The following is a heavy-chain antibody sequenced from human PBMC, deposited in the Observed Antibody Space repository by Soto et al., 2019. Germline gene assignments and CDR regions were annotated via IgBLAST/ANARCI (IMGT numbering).Heavy chain of an antibody. CDR3: ARDSTILTRAMDV. Sequence: SETLSLTCTVSGDSISNYYWSWIRQPAGKGLEWVGRISSSGSTNYNPSLKSRVTMSIDTSEKQLSLNLRSVTAADTAVYYCARDSTILTRAMDVWGPGTTVTVSS. CDR1: GDSISNYY. J-gene: IGHJ6*02. V-gene: IGHV4-4*07. D-gene: IGHD3-3*01. CDR2: ISSSGST.